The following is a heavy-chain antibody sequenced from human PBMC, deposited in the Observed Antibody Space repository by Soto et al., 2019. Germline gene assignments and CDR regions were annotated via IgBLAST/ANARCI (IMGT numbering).Heavy chain of an antibody. J-gene: IGHJ4*01. Sequence: GGSLRLSCVASGFTFSSYGIHWVRQAPGKGLEWVAVISYDGSNEYYADSVKGRFTISRDNSKNTLYLQMDSLRPEDTAVYYCAKEITVAGDFDYWGHGTLVTVSS. CDR2: ISYDGSNE. V-gene: IGHV3-30*18. CDR3: AKEITVAGDFDY. D-gene: IGHD6-19*01. CDR1: GFTFSSYG.